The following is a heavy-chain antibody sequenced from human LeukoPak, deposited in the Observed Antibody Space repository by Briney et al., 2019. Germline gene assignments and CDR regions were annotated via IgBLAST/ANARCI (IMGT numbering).Heavy chain of an antibody. CDR3: AREDGTSMDNAFDI. CDR2: IYYSGST. D-gene: IGHD5-18*01. Sequence: SETLSLTCTVSGGSISSSSYYWGWIRQPPGKGLEWIGSIYYSGSTYYNPSLKSRVTISEDPSKNQFSLKLSSVTAADTAVYYCAREDGTSMDNAFDIWGQGTVVTVSS. V-gene: IGHV4-39*07. CDR1: GGSISSSSYY. J-gene: IGHJ3*02.